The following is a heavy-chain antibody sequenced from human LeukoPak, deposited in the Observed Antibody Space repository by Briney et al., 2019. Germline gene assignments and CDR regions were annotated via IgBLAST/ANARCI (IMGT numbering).Heavy chain of an antibody. D-gene: IGHD2-15*01. J-gene: IGHJ4*02. CDR3: ARLARYCGGGSCYFTY. CDR2: IYPGDPDT. Sequence: GESLKISCKGSGYSFTSYWIGWVRQMPGKGLEWMGTIYPGDPDTRYSPSFQGQVAFSADKSISTAYLQWSSLKASDTAMYYCARLARYCGGGSCYFTYWGQGTLVTVSS. CDR1: GYSFTSYW. V-gene: IGHV5-51*01.